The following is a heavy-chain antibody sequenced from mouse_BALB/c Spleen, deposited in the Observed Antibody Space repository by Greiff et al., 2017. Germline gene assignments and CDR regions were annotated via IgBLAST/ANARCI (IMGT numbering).Heavy chain of an antibody. J-gene: IGHJ4*01. CDR1: GFSLTSYG. V-gene: IGHV2-2*02. CDR2: IWSGGST. CDR3: ARLQYAMDY. Sequence: VKLVESGPGLVQPSQSLSITCTVSGFSLTSYGVHWVRQSPGKGLEWLGVIWSGGSTDYNAAFISRLSISKDNSKSQVFFKMNSLQANDTAIYYCARLQYAMDYWGQGTSVTVSS.